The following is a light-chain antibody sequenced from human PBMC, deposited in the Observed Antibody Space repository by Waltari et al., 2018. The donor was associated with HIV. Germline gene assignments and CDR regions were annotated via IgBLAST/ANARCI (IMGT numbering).Light chain of an antibody. V-gene: IGKV3-15*01. CDR3: QQYNNWPGT. Sequence: EVVLTQSPATLSVSSGERATLSRSASQSIKRNFAWYQQKVGRAPSHLIYGASTRATGIPVKFSGIGSGTEFNFTITSLQSEDSAIYFCQQYNNWPGTFGQGTKVEVK. J-gene: IGKJ1*01. CDR1: QSIKRN. CDR2: GAS.